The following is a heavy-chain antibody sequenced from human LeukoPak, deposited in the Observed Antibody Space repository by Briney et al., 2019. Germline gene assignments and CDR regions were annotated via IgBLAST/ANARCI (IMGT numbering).Heavy chain of an antibody. Sequence: GESLKISCKGSGYSFTSYWIGWVRQMPGKGLEGMGIIYPGDSDTRYSPSFQGQVTISADKSISTAYLQWSSLKASDTAMYYCASYSGSSSPSFDYWGQGTLVTVSS. J-gene: IGHJ4*02. CDR3: ASYSGSSSPSFDY. V-gene: IGHV5-51*01. CDR2: IYPGDSDT. CDR1: GYSFTSYW. D-gene: IGHD1-26*01.